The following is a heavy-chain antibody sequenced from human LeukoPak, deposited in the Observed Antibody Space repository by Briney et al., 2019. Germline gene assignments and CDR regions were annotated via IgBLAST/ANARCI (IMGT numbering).Heavy chain of an antibody. CDR3: AREGGYYGLDP. D-gene: IGHD3-10*01. V-gene: IGHV1-18*01. CDR2: ISAYNGDT. J-gene: IGHJ5*02. CDR1: GYSFTTYG. Sequence: ASVKVSCKASGYSFTTYGISWVRQAPGQGLEWIGWISAYNGDTNYAQKLQGRVTMTTDTSTSTAYMELRSLRSDDTAVYYCAREGGYYGLDPWGQGTLVTVSS.